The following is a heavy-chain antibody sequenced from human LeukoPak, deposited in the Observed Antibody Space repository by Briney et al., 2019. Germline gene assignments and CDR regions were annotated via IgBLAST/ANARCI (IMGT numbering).Heavy chain of an antibody. CDR1: GGTFSSYD. CDR2: IIPIFGTA. CDR3: AREPLGITGTPYYFDY. Sequence: SVKVSCKASGGTFSSYDISWVLQAPGQGLEWMGGIIPIFGTANYAQKFQGRVTITADESTSTAYMELSSLRSEDTAVYYCAREPLGITGTPYYFDYWGQGTLVTVSS. V-gene: IGHV1-69*13. J-gene: IGHJ4*02. D-gene: IGHD1-20*01.